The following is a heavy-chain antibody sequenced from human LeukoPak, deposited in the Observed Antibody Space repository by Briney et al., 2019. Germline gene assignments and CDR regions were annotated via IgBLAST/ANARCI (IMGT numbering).Heavy chain of an antibody. CDR1: GYTFSSYE. CDR3: ARGAPEWLGLFDY. V-gene: IGHV1-8*01. D-gene: IGHD6-19*01. Sequence: ASVKVSCKTSGYTFSSYEINWVRQAAGRGLEWVGWMNPKTGKTAYARNLQGRVTITRDTSISTAYMDLSALRSEDTAVYYCARGAPEWLGLFDYWGQGTLVTVSS. J-gene: IGHJ4*02. CDR2: MNPKTGKT.